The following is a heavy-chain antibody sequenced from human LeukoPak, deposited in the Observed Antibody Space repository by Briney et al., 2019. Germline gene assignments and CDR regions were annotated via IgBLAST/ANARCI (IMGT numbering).Heavy chain of an antibody. CDR3: AQEKRTTMIVVVDDFDY. CDR1: GFTFSSYA. Sequence: QTGGSLRLSCAASGFTFSSYAMSWVRQAPGKGLEWVSAISGSGGSTYYADSVKGRFTISRDNSKNTLYLQMNSLRAEDTAVYYCAQEKRTTMIVVVDDFDYWGQGTLVTVSS. D-gene: IGHD3-22*01. CDR2: ISGSGGST. V-gene: IGHV3-23*01. J-gene: IGHJ4*02.